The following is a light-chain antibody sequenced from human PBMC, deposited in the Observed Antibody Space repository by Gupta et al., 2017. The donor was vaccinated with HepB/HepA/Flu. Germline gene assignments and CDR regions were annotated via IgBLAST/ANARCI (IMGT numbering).Light chain of an antibody. CDR2: LGS. CDR1: QSLVHSNGYYY. CDR3: MQAHQSPRT. V-gene: IGKV2-28*01. J-gene: IGKJ2*02. Sequence: DLVMTQSPVSLPVTSGAPAPISCRSSQSLVHSNGYYYLNWYLQKPGQSPQLLIYLGSNRASGVPDRFSGSGSGADFTLKISRVEADDVGVYCCMQAHQSPRTFGQGTKLEIK.